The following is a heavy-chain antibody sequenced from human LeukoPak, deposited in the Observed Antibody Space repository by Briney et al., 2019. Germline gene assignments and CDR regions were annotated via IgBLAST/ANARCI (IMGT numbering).Heavy chain of an antibody. V-gene: IGHV1-46*01. CDR3: ARDGMGGYGSR. CDR2: INPSGGST. CDR1: GYTFTSYY. Sequence: ASVKVSCKASGYTFTSYYMHWVRQAPGQGLEWMGIINPSGGSTSYGQKFQGRVTMTRDTSTSTVYMELSSLRSEDTAVYYCARDGMGGYGSRWGQGTLVTVSS. D-gene: IGHD6-25*01. J-gene: IGHJ4*02.